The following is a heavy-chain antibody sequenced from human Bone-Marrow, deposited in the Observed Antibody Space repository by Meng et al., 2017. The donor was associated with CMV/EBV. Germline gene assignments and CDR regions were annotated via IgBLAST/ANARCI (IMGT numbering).Heavy chain of an antibody. J-gene: IGHJ6*02. Sequence: GGSLRLSCAASGFTFSNYAMHWVRQAPGKGLEWVVVISDDGSNKQYAGSVKGRFTISRDNSKNTLHLQMNSLRAEDTAVYYCARDQTDIVVVPASTSYYYGMDVWGQGTTVTVSS. V-gene: IGHV3-30*04. CDR2: ISDDGSNK. CDR3: ARDQTDIVVVPASTSYYYGMDV. CDR1: GFTFSNYA. D-gene: IGHD2-2*01.